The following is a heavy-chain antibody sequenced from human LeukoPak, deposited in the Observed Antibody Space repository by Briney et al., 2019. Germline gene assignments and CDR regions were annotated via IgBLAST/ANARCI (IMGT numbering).Heavy chain of an antibody. V-gene: IGHV1-2*02. CDR1: GYTFTGYY. D-gene: IGHD4-11*01. Sequence: GASVKVSCKASGYTFTGYYMHWVRQAPGQGLEWMGWINPNSGGTNYAQKFQGRVTMTRDTSISTAYMELSRLRSDDTAVYYCARVRYSNYFNWFDPWGQGTLVTVSS. CDR3: ARVRYSNYFNWFDP. CDR2: INPNSGGT. J-gene: IGHJ5*02.